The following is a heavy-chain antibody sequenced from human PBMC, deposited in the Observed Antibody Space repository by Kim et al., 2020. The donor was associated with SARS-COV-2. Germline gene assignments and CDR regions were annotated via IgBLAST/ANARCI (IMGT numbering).Heavy chain of an antibody. CDR3: AKVISPTIVALMGYGMDV. Sequence: GGSLRLSCAASGFTFSSYGMHWVRQAPGKGLEWVAVISYDGSNKYYADSVKGRFTISRDNSKNTLYLQMNSLRAEDTAVYYCAKVISPTIVALMGYGMDVWGQGTTVTVSS. D-gene: IGHD3-22*01. V-gene: IGHV3-30*18. CDR1: GFTFSSYG. CDR2: ISYDGSNK. J-gene: IGHJ6*02.